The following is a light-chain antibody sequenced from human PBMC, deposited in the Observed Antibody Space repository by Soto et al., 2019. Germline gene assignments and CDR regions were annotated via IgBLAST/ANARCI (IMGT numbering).Light chain of an antibody. CDR3: QQYDSTPPWT. Sequence: VVMTQSPGTLYLSPGERATISCRASQPVGRSYLAWYQQKPGQPPRLLIFGTSTRATGIPERFSGGGSGTEFTLTISRLEPEDVAAYYCQQYDSTPPWTFGQGTRVEVK. V-gene: IGKV3-20*01. J-gene: IGKJ1*01. CDR1: QPVGRSY. CDR2: GTS.